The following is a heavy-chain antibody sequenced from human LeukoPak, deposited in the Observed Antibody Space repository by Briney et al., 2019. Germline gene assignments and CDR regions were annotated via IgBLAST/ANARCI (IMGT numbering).Heavy chain of an antibody. V-gene: IGHV3-74*01. CDR3: VRGDLKIFGVVIIDY. D-gene: IGHD3-3*01. CDR2: INSDGSST. J-gene: IGHJ4*02. CDR1: GYSISSGYY. Sequence: ETLSLTCAVSGYSISSGYYWGWIRQPPGKGLVWVSRINSDGSSTSYADSVKGRFTISRDNAKNTLYLQMNSLRAEDTAVYYCVRGDLKIFGVVIIDYWGQGTLVTVSS.